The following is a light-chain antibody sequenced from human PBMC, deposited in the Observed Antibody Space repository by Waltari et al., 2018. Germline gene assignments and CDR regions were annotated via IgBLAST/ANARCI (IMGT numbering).Light chain of an antibody. CDR3: ASYTSTRTVV. CDR2: DVT. Sequence: QSALTQPASVSGSPGQSITISCSGTSSDVGGYNYVSWYQQHPGNAPKLIILDVTRWPSGVSNRFSGSKSGNTASLTIFGLQAEDEADYYCASYTSTRTVVFGGGTRVTVL. V-gene: IGLV2-14*03. J-gene: IGLJ2*01. CDR1: SSDVGGYNY.